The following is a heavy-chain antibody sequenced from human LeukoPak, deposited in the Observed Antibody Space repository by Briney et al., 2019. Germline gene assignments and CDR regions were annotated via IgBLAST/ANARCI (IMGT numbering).Heavy chain of an antibody. CDR1: GFTFSSYW. J-gene: IGHJ5*02. CDR3: ARGGYSGSYSEDNWFDP. V-gene: IGHV3-7*01. CDR2: IKQDGSEK. Sequence: GGSLRLSCAASGFTFSSYWMSWVRQAPGKGLEWVANIKQDGSEKYYVDSVKGRFTISRDNAKNSLYLQMNSLGAEDTAVYYCARGGYSGSYSEDNWFDPWGQGTLVTVSS. D-gene: IGHD1-26*01.